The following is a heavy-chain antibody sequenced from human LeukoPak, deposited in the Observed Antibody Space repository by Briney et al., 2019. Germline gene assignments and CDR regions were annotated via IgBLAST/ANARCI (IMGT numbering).Heavy chain of an antibody. V-gene: IGHV3-7*01. D-gene: IGHD3-3*01. CDR3: TRDFVF. CDR1: GFSFSTYW. Sequence: GGSLRLSCAASGFSFSTYWMGWVRQAPGKGLEWVGNINQDGSVNHYVDSVRGRFTIYIDNDRNSVYLQMNALRVEETAVYYCTRDFVFWGQGTLVTASS. J-gene: IGHJ4*02. CDR2: INQDGSVN.